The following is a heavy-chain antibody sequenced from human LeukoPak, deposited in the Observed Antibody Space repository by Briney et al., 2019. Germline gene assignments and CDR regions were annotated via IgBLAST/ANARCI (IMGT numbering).Heavy chain of an antibody. V-gene: IGHV1-69*05. D-gene: IGHD3-9*01. CDR1: GYTFTSYY. J-gene: IGHJ4*02. CDR3: ARSPPVYYDILTGYYFDY. CDR2: IIPIFGTA. Sequence: ASVKVSCKASGYTFTSYYMHWVRQAPGQGLEWMGGIIPIFGTANYAQKFQGRVTITTDESTSTAYMELSSLRSEDTAVYYCARSPPVYYDILTGYYFDYWGQGTLVTVSS.